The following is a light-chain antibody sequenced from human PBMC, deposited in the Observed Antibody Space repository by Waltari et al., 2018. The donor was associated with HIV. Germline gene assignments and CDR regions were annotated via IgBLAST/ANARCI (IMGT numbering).Light chain of an antibody. J-gene: IGLJ3*02. V-gene: IGLV3-19*01. CDR3: NSRDSSGNHLGV. Sequence: SSELTQDPTVSVALGQTVRITCQGDSLRTYYASWYQPKPGQAPVLVIYGKNNRPSGIQDRYSGSISRNTASLTITGTQAEDEADYYCNSRDSSGNHLGVFGGGTKLTVL. CDR1: SLRTYY. CDR2: GKN.